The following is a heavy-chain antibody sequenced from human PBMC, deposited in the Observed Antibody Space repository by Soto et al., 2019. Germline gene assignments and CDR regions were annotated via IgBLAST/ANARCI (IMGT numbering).Heavy chain of an antibody. CDR2: IYYSGST. Sequence: PSETLSLTCTVSGGSISSYYWSWIRQPPGKGLEWIGYIYYSGSTNYNPSLKSRVTISVDTSKNQFSLKLSSVTAADTAVQYCARSRSRDLEYWGQGTRVTVSS. D-gene: IGHD2-15*01. CDR3: ARSRSRDLEY. J-gene: IGHJ4*02. CDR1: GGSISSYY. V-gene: IGHV4-59*01.